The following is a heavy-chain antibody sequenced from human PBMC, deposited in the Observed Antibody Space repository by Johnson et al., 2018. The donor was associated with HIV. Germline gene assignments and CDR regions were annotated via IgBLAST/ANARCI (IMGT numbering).Heavy chain of an antibody. D-gene: IGHD2-2*03. CDR3: ANGPEWIWSRSAFDI. V-gene: IGHV3-20*04. CDR2: INWNGGST. CDR1: GFTFDDYG. J-gene: IGHJ3*02. Sequence: VQLVESGGGVVRPGGSLRLSCAASGFTFDDYGMSWVRQAPGKGLEWVSGINWNGGSTGYADSVKGRFTISRDNAKNTLYLQMSSLRAEDTAVYYCANGPEWIWSRSAFDIWGQGRMVTVSS.